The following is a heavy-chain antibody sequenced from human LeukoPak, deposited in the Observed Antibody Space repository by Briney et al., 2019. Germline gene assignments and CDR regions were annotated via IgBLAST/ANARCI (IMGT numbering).Heavy chain of an antibody. CDR1: GYTFTGYY. CDR3: ARDVPYCGGCCHDAFDI. V-gene: IGHV1-46*01. Sequence: ASVKVSCKASGYTFTGYYMHWVRQAPGLGLEWMGIIRPIGDSTTYAQKFQGRVTMTRDMSTSTVYMELCSLRTEDTAVYYCARDVPYCGGCCHDAFDIWGQGTMVTVSS. CDR2: IRPIGDST. D-gene: IGHD2-21*01. J-gene: IGHJ3*02.